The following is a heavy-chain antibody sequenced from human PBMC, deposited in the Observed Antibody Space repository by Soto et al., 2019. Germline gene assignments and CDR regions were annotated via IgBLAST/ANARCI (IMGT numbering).Heavy chain of an antibody. J-gene: IGHJ4*02. CDR3: VSWVSPHFDY. Sequence: EVQLLESGGGLVQPGGSLRLSCAVSGLTFRNHAMSWVRQAPGKGLEWVSTIAPIGYSTHYAGSVEGRFTISRDDSKSTLDLQMISLRADDTAVYYCVSWVSPHFDYWGQGTLVSVSS. V-gene: IGHV3-23*01. D-gene: IGHD2-8*01. CDR2: IAPIGYST. CDR1: GLTFRNHA.